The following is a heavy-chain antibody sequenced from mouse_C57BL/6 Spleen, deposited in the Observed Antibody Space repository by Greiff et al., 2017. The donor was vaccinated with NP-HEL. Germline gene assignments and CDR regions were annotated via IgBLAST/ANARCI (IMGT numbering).Heavy chain of an antibody. CDR2: IYPGDGDT. CDR3: ARGGGYHYAMDY. D-gene: IGHD2-2*01. Sequence: VQLQQSGAELVKPGASVKISCKASGYAFSSYWMNWVKQRPGKGLEWIGQIYPGDGDTNYNGKFKGKATLTADKSSSTAYMQLSSLTSEDSAVYFCARGGGYHYAMDYWGQGTSVTVSS. J-gene: IGHJ4*01. CDR1: GYAFSSYW. V-gene: IGHV1-80*01.